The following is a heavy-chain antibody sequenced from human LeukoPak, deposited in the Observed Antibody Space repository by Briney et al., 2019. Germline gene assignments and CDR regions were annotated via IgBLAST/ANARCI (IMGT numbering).Heavy chain of an antibody. CDR3: ARGRYNWNRPDAFDI. CDR1: GFTFSDYY. V-gene: IGHV3-11*04. CDR2: ISSSGSTI. Sequence: GGSLRLSCAASGFTFSDYYMSWIRQAPGKGLEWVPYISSSGSTIYYADSVKGRFTISRDNAKNSLCLQMNSLRAEDTAVYYCARGRYNWNRPDAFDIWGQGTMVTVSS. J-gene: IGHJ3*02. D-gene: IGHD1-20*01.